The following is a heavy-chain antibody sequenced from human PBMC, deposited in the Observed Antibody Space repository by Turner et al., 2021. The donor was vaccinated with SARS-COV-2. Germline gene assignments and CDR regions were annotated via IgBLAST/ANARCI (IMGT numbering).Heavy chain of an antibody. V-gene: IGHV5-51*01. CDR3: TRQVGVGPGIAVAGTGY. CDR1: GYSFTNYW. J-gene: IGHJ4*02. D-gene: IGHD6-19*01. CDR2: IYPGDSDT. Sequence: GAEVKKQGESMKISCKGSGYSFTNYWIGWVRQMPGKGMEWMGIIYPGDSDTRYSPSFQGQVTISADKSISTAYLQWSSLKASDTAMYYCTRQVGVGPGIAVAGTGYWGQGTLVTVSS.